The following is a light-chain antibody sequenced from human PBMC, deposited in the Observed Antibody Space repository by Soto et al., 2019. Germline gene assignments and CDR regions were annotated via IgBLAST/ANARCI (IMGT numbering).Light chain of an antibody. CDR3: SSYSFTTSLYV. V-gene: IGLV2-14*01. CDR1: SSDIGSYDY. Sequence: QSVLTQPASVSGSPGQSITISCTGTSSDIGSYDYVSWYQQHPGKAPNLIIYEVTDRPSGVSNRFSGSKSGNTASLTISGLQAEDEADYYCSSYSFTTSLYVFGTGTKVTVL. CDR2: EVT. J-gene: IGLJ1*01.